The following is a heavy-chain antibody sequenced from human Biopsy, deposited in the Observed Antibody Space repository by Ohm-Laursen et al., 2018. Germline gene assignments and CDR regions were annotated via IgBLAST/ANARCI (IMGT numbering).Heavy chain of an antibody. CDR1: GGSIISYY. Sequence: TLSFPCRVSGGSIISYYWTWIRQPPGKGLEWIGHVNNVGITYYKPFIKIRVSISKDTSQNQFSLQVNSATAAETAVYYGARTPRGSFWSGSYKRGLWFDPWGQGTLVIVSS. V-gene: IGHV4-59*01. J-gene: IGHJ5*02. CDR3: ARTPRGSFWSGSYKRGLWFDP. CDR2: VNNVGIT. D-gene: IGHD3-3*01.